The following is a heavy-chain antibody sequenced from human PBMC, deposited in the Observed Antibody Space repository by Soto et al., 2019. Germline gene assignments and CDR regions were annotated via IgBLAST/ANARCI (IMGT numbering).Heavy chain of an antibody. V-gene: IGHV1-2*02. CDR1: GYTFTGHY. Sequence: ASVKVSCRASGYTFTGHYIHWVRQAPEQGPEWMGEIGPETGATGYAQKFQGRVTMTRDMSITTVYMELDNLSPDDTAVYYCGRGRSGQIVVFYWGQGTPVTVSS. J-gene: IGHJ4*02. D-gene: IGHD1-26*01. CDR2: IGPETGAT. CDR3: GRGRSGQIVVFY.